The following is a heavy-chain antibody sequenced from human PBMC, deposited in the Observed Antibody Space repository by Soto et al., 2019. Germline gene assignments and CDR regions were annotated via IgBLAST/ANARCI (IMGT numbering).Heavy chain of an antibody. CDR2: IIPIFGTA. D-gene: IGHD3-22*01. CDR3: ARDGSGYRSRASPMDV. J-gene: IGHJ6*02. CDR1: GDTFSSYA. Sequence: QVQLVQSGAEVKKPGSSVKVSCKASGDTFSSYAISWVRQAPGQGLEWMGGIIPIFGTANYAQTLQGRVTITADESTSTAYMELSSLRSEATAFYYCARDGSGYRSRASPMDVWGQGNRVTVSS. V-gene: IGHV1-69*01.